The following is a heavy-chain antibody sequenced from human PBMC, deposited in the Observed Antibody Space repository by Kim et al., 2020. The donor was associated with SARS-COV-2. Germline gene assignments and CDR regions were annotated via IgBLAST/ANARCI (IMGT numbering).Heavy chain of an antibody. CDR1: GFTFSSYA. CDR3: AKDPGSRTYYYGSGSYSYYGMDV. D-gene: IGHD3-10*01. CDR2: ISGSGGST. Sequence: GGSLRLSCAASGFTFSSYAMSWVRQAPGKGLEWVSAISGSGGSTYYADSVKGRFTISRDNSKNTLYLQMNSLRAEDTAVYYCAKDPGSRTYYYGSGSYSYYGMDVWGQGTTVTVSS. J-gene: IGHJ6*02. V-gene: IGHV3-23*01.